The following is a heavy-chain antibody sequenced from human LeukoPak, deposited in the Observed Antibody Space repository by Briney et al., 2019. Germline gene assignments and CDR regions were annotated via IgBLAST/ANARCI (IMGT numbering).Heavy chain of an antibody. V-gene: IGHV3-30-3*01. CDR1: GFTFSSYA. CDR2: ISYDGSNK. Sequence: GRSLRLSCAASGFTFSSYAMHWVRQAPGKGLEGVAVISYDGSNKYYADSVKGRFTISRDNSKNTLYLQMNSLRAEDTAVYYCARDQVDTASFYYFDYWGQGTLVTVSS. D-gene: IGHD5-18*01. J-gene: IGHJ4*02. CDR3: ARDQVDTASFYYFDY.